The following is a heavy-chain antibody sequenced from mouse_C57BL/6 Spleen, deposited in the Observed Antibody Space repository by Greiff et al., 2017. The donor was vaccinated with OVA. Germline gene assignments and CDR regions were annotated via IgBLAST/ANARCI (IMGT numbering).Heavy chain of an antibody. J-gene: IGHJ4*01. Sequence: VKLMESGAELVRPGTSVKVSCKASGYAFTNYLIEWVKQRPGQGLEWIGVINPGSGGTNYNEKFKGKATLTADKSSSTVYMQLSSLTSEDSAVYFCARSGKGYAMDYWGQGTSVTVSS. V-gene: IGHV1-54*01. CDR3: ARSGKGYAMDY. CDR2: INPGSGGT. CDR1: GYAFTNYL.